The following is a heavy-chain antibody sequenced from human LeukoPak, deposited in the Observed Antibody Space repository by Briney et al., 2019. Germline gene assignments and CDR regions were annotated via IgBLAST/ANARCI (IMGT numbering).Heavy chain of an antibody. J-gene: IGHJ4*02. D-gene: IGHD2-8*01. CDR2: IYTSGST. CDR3: AREREDIKLMLYAYYFDY. Sequence: SETLSLTCTVSGASISSYYWSWLRQPAGKGLEGIGRIYTSGSTNYNPSLKSRVTMSVDTSKNQFSLKLSSVTAADTAVYYCAREREDIKLMLYAYYFDYWGQGTLVTVSS. CDR1: GASISSYY. V-gene: IGHV4-4*07.